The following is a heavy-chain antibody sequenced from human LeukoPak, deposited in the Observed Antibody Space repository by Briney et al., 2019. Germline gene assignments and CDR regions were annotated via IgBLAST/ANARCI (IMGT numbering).Heavy chain of an antibody. CDR3: ARRDYKYSSLDY. Sequence: SQTLSLTCAISGDSVSSNSAAWNWIRQSPSRGLEWLGRTYYRSRWYNDYAVSVKSRIAIDPDTSKNQFSLKLTSVTAADTAVYYCARRDYKYSSLDYWGQGTLVTVSS. V-gene: IGHV6-1*01. CDR1: GDSVSSNSAA. CDR2: TYYRSRWYN. D-gene: IGHD4/OR15-4a*01. J-gene: IGHJ4*02.